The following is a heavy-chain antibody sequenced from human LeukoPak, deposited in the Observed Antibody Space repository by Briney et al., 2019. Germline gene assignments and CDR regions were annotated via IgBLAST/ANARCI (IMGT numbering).Heavy chain of an antibody. D-gene: IGHD2-21*02. V-gene: IGHV1-2*06. Sequence: ASVKVSCKASGYTFTGYYMHWVRQAPGQGLEWMGRINPNSGGTNYAQKFQGRVTMTRDTSISTAYMELSRLRSDDAAVYYCARLEVTYDFDYWGQGTLVTVSS. CDR2: INPNSGGT. J-gene: IGHJ4*02. CDR1: GYTFTGYY. CDR3: ARLEVTYDFDY.